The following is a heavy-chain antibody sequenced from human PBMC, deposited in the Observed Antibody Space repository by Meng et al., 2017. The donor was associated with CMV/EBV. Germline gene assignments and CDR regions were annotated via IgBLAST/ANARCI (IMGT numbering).Heavy chain of an antibody. V-gene: IGHV3-48*03. D-gene: IGHD2-2*02. Sequence: GGSLRLSCAASGFTFSSYEMNWVRQAPGKGLEWVSYISSSGSTIYYADSVKGRFTISRDNAKNSLYLQMNSLRAEDTAVYYCARDYCSSTSCYREGDYYYYYGMDVWGQGTLVTVSS. CDR1: GFTFSSYE. CDR3: ARDYCSSTSCYREGDYYYYYGMDV. J-gene: IGHJ6*02. CDR2: ISSSGSTI.